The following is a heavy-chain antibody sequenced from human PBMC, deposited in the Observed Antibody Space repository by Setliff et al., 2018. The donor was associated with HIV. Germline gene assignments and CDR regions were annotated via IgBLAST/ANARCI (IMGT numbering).Heavy chain of an antibody. Sequence: PSETLSLTCAVYGGSFSGYYWSWIRQPPGKGLEWIGEINHSGSTNYNPSLKRRVSISVDTSKNQFSLKLTSLTAADTAVYYCARGRLAVTGTRYFQYWGQGTLVTVS. D-gene: IGHD6-19*01. CDR2: INHSGST. CDR1: GGSFSGYY. V-gene: IGHV4-34*01. CDR3: ARGRLAVTGTRYFQY. J-gene: IGHJ1*01.